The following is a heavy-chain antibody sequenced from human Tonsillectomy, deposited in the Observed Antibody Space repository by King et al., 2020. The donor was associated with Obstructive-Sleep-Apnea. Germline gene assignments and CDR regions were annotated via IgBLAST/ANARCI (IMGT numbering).Heavy chain of an antibody. Sequence: VQLVESGGGMVQPGGSLRLSCAASGFTFSSYAISWVRQAPGKGREWVSAINTRGTTFYAGSVRGRFTISRDNSKYTVDLQVNSLRAEDTALYYCAKEGGGSGVYWVDSWGQGTLVTVSS. CDR2: INTRGTT. J-gene: IGHJ4*02. D-gene: IGHD3-10*01. CDR1: GFTFSSYA. V-gene: IGHV3-23*04. CDR3: AKEGGGSGVYWVDS.